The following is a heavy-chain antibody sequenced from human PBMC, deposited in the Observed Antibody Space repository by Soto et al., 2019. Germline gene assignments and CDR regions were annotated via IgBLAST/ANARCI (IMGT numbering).Heavy chain of an antibody. D-gene: IGHD3-10*01. V-gene: IGHV1-18*01. CDR3: ARPELLWFGESSDAFDI. J-gene: IGHJ3*02. CDR2: ISAYNGNT. Sequence: ASVKVSCKASGYTFTSYGISWVRQAPGQGLEWMGWISAYNGNTNYAQKLQGRVTMTTDTSTSTAYMELRSLRSDDTAVYYCARPELLWFGESSDAFDIWGQGTMVTVSS. CDR1: GYTFTSYG.